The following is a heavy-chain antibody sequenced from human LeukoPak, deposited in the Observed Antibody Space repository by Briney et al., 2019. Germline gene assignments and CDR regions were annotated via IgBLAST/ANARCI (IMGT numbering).Heavy chain of an antibody. CDR3: ARDPPYDFWSGYYAGYYYMDV. CDR1: GFTFSSYS. J-gene: IGHJ6*03. D-gene: IGHD3-3*01. V-gene: IGHV3-48*01. Sequence: GGSLRLSCAASGFTFSSYSMNWVRQAPGKGLEWVSYISSSSSTIYYADSVKGRFTISRDNAKNSLYLQMNSLRAEDTAVYYCARDPPYDFWSGYYAGYYYMDVWGKGTTVTVSS. CDR2: ISSSSSTI.